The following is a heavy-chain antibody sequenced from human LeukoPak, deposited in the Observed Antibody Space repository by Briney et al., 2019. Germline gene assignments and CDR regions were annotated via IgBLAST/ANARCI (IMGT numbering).Heavy chain of an antibody. CDR3: ARATLAKELSPDY. Sequence: AGGSLRLSCAASGFTVSSNYMSWVREAPGKGLEWVSSISSSSIYIYYADSVKGRFTISRDNAKNSLYLQMNSLRAEDTAVYYCARATLAKELSPDYWGQGTLVTVSS. V-gene: IGHV3-21*04. D-gene: IGHD3-16*02. CDR2: ISSSSIYI. CDR1: GFTVSSNY. J-gene: IGHJ4*02.